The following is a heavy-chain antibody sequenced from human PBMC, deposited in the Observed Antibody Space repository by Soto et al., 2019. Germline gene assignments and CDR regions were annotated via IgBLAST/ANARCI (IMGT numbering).Heavy chain of an antibody. CDR3: ARSQGGMLYNSYFDF. CDR2: IDWDDDR. D-gene: IGHD2-8*01. J-gene: IGHJ4*02. CDR1: GFSLSTSGVG. V-gene: IGHV2-70*13. Sequence: SGPTLVNPTQTLTLTCTFSGFSLSTSGVGVGWIRQPPGKALEWLAVIDWDDDRFYSASLKTRLTISKDTSKNEVVLTMTNMDPVDTATYFCARSQGGMLYNSYFDFWGQGTLVTVSS.